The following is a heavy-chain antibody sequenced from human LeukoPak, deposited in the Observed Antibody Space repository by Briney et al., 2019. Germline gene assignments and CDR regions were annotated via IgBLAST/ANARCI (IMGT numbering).Heavy chain of an antibody. CDR2: MNPNSGNT. D-gene: IGHD2-8*02. CDR3: ARGLVPVGYYYYYMDV. V-gene: IGHV1-8*01. CDR1: GYTFTSYD. Sequence: ASVKVSCKASGYTFTSYDINWVRQATGQGLEWMGWMNPNSGNTGYAQKFQGRVTMTRNTSISTAYVELSSLRSEDTAVYYCARGLVPVGYYYYYMDVWGKGTTVTVSS. J-gene: IGHJ6*03.